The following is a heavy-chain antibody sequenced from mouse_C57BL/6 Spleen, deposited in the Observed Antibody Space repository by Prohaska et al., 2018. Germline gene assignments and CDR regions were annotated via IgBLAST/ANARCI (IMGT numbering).Heavy chain of an antibody. CDR1: GYTFTSSG. V-gene: IGHV1-81*01. CDR3: GREDGYYPY. CDR2: IYPRSGNT. Sequence: QVQLQQSGAELARPGASVKLSCKASGYTFTSSGISWVKQRTGQGLEWIGEIYPRSGNTYYNEKCKGKATRTADKSCSKEYKERSSLTSDDGAGYCGGREDGYYPYWGQGTLVTVAA. D-gene: IGHD2-3*01. J-gene: IGHJ3*01.